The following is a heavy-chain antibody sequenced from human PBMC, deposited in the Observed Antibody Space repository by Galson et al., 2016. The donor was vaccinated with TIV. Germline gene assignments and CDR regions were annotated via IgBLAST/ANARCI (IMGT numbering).Heavy chain of an antibody. Sequence: SLRLSCAASGFIVDDNYMTWIRQAPGKGLEWVSTIWGTGDDTHYADSVKGRFTISRDNSKNTLYLEMNSLRAEDTAVYYCAKVLVGGGNNMIFDYWGQGTLVTVSS. CDR2: IWGTGDDT. D-gene: IGHD1/OR15-1a*01. CDR3: AKVLVGGGNNMIFDY. J-gene: IGHJ4*02. V-gene: IGHV3-23*01. CDR1: GFIVDDNY.